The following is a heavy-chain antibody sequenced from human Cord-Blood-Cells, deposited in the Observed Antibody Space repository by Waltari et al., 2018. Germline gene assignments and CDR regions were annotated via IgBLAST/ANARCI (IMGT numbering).Heavy chain of an antibody. CDR2: INHSGST. D-gene: IGHD4-4*01. J-gene: IGHJ6*03. Sequence: QVQLQQWGAGLLKPSETLSLTCAVYGGSFRGSYWSWIRQPPGKGLEWIGEINHSGSTNYNPSLKSRVTISVDTSKNQFSLKLSSVTAADTAVYYCAREYSNYYYYYYMDVWGKGTTVTVSS. CDR1: GGSFRGSY. V-gene: IGHV4-34*01. CDR3: AREYSNYYYYYYMDV.